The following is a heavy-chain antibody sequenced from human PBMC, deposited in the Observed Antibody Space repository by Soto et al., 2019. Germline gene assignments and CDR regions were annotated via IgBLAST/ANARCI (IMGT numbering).Heavy chain of an antibody. CDR1: GGSISSSSYY. Sequence: TLSLTCTVSGGSISSSSYYWGWIRQPPGKGLEWIGNIYYSGSTYYNPSLKSRVTISVDTSKNQFSLKLTSVTAADTAVYYCARLVWGLVSYWGQGTLVTVSS. CDR3: ARLVWGLVSY. V-gene: IGHV4-39*01. J-gene: IGHJ4*02. D-gene: IGHD3-16*01. CDR2: IYYSGST.